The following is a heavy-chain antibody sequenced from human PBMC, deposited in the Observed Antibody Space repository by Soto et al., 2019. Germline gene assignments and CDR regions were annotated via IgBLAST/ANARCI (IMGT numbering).Heavy chain of an antibody. V-gene: IGHV4-31*03. CDR3: ARDRPDHKGPPENWFDP. J-gene: IGHJ5*02. CDR2: IYYSGST. CDR1: GGSISSGGYY. Sequence: PSETLSLTCTVSGGSISSGGYYWSWIRQHPGKGLEWIGYIYYSGSTYYNPSLKSRVTISVDTSKNQFSLKLSSVTAADTAVYYCARDRPDHKGPPENWFDPWGQGTLVTVSS.